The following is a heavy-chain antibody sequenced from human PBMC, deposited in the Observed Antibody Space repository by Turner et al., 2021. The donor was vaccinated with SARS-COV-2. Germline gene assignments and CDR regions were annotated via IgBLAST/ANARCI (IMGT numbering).Heavy chain of an antibody. CDR2: INSDWSST. V-gene: IGHV3-74*01. CDR3: ARDCSSTNCYRSGFNY. CDR1: GFTFSNYW. D-gene: IGHD2-2*02. J-gene: IGHJ4*02. Sequence: EVQLVESGGGLVQPGGSLRLSCAASGFTFSNYWMHWVHQAPGKGLVLVSRINSDWSSTSYADSVKCRFTISRDNAKNTLYLQMNSLRAEDTAVYYCARDCSSTNCYRSGFNYWGQGTLVTVSS.